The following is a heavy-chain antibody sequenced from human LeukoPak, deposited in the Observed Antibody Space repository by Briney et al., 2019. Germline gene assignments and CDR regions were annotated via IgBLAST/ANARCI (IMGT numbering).Heavy chain of an antibody. CDR3: ARAGIYYDSSGYYFDY. Sequence: GASVKVSYKASGYTFTSYGISWVRQAPGQGLEWMGWISAYNGNTNYAQKLQGRVTMTTDTSTSTAYMELRSLRSDDTAVYYCARAGIYYDSSGYYFDYWGQGTLVTVSS. CDR2: ISAYNGNT. CDR1: GYTFTSYG. D-gene: IGHD3-22*01. V-gene: IGHV1-18*01. J-gene: IGHJ4*02.